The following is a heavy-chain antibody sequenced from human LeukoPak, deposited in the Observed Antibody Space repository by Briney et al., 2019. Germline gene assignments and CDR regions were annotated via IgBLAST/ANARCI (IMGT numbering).Heavy chain of an antibody. Sequence: GRSLRLSCAASGFTFSSYAMHWVRQAPGKGLEWVAAISFDASNKYYADSVKGRFTISRDNSKNMLYVQMNSLGAEDTAVYYCGKGPGVYAMGALDYWGQGILVSVSS. CDR1: GFTFSSYA. J-gene: IGHJ4*02. CDR2: ISFDASNK. CDR3: GKGPGVYAMGALDY. V-gene: IGHV3-30*18. D-gene: IGHD2-8*01.